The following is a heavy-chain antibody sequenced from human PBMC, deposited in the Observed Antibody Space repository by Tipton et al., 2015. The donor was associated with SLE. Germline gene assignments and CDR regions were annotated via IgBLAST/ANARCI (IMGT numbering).Heavy chain of an antibody. V-gene: IGHV4-4*07. CDR2: TYTSATS. CDR3: ARDRYSNGGFDAFDI. D-gene: IGHD4-11*01. CDR1: GDSISSHY. Sequence: TLSLTCSVSGDSISSHYWRWIRQPAGKGLEWIGRTYTSATSNYNPSLRSRVTVSVDMPKNQVSLRLTSVTAADTAVYYSARDRYSNGGFDAFDIWGQGTMVTVSS. J-gene: IGHJ3*02.